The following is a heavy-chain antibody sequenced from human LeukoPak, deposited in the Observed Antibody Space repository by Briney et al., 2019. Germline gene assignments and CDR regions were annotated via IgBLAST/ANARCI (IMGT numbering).Heavy chain of an antibody. Sequence: GGSLRLSCAASGFTFSSYDMHWVRQAPGKGLEWVTVISYDGSNKYYGDSVKGRFTISRDNSKNTLYLQMNSLRAEDTAVYYCAKDRLRLPFWGQGTLVIVSS. V-gene: IGHV3-30*18. CDR2: ISYDGSNK. CDR3: AKDRLRLPF. J-gene: IGHJ4*02. CDR1: GFTFSSYD. D-gene: IGHD6-25*01.